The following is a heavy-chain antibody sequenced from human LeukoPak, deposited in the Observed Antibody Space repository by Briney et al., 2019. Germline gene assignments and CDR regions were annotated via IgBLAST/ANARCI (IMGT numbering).Heavy chain of an antibody. Sequence: GGTLRLSCEASGFTFSTYGMSWVRQAPGKGLEWVSAISGSGGSTYYADSVKGRFTISRDNSKNTLYLQMKSLRAEDTAVYYCARTRKYDILTITWGQGTLVTVSS. CDR2: ISGSGGST. V-gene: IGHV3-23*01. CDR3: ARTRKYDILTIT. J-gene: IGHJ4*02. D-gene: IGHD3-9*01. CDR1: GFTFSTYG.